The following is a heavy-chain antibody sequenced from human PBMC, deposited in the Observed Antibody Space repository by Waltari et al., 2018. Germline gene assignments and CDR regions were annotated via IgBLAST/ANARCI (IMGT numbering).Heavy chain of an antibody. CDR1: EFIFSAYA. J-gene: IGHJ4*02. V-gene: IGHV3-23*01. CDR3: AKGKSSSGWYGGYDQ. CDR2: ISSTGGNT. Sequence: ELQVLESGGGLMQPGDSLRISCAASEFIFSAYAMGWVRQAPGRALEWVSSISSTGGNTRYADSVKGRFTVSRDNSKNVVFLQMNSLRDEDTALYFCAKGKSSSGWYGGYDQWGQGTLVSVSS. D-gene: IGHD6-19*01.